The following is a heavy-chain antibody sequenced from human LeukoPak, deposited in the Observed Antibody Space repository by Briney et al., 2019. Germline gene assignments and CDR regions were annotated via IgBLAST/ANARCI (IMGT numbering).Heavy chain of an antibody. CDR1: GFTFSSYA. V-gene: IGHV3-48*03. CDR3: AELGITMIGGV. D-gene: IGHD3-10*02. Sequence: GGSLRLSCAASGFTFSSYAMNWVRQAPGKGLEWVSYISSSGNTIYYADSVKGRFTISRDNAKNSLYLQMNSLRAEDTAVYYCAELGITMIGGVWGKGTTVTISS. J-gene: IGHJ6*04. CDR2: ISSSGNTI.